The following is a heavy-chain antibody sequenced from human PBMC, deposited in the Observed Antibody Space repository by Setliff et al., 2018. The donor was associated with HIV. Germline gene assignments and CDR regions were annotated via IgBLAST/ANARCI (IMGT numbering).Heavy chain of an antibody. V-gene: IGHV4-34*01. J-gene: IGHJ5*02. D-gene: IGHD2-8*01. CDR1: GGSLSGYH. Sequence: SETLSLTCAVYGGSLSGYHWSWIRQSPGKGLEWIGEINHSGSTNYNPSLKSRVIISIDTSKNQFSLKLTSVTAADTAVYYCARGGTSSNWFDPWGQGTLVTVSS. CDR2: INHSGST. CDR3: ARGGTSSNWFDP.